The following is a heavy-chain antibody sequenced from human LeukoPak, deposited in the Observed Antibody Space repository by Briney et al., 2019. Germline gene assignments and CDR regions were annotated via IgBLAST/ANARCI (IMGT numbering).Heavy chain of an antibody. CDR1: GFTFSSYG. J-gene: IGHJ3*02. V-gene: IGHV3-33*08. D-gene: IGHD3-10*01. CDR3: ARDPGDYYGSGSADAFDI. CDR2: IWYDGSNK. Sequence: LPGRSLRLSCAASGFTFSSYGMRWVRQAPGKGLEWVAVIWYDGSNKYYADSVKGRFTISRDNSKNTLYLQMNSLRAEDTAVYYCARDPGDYYGSGSADAFDIWGQGTMVTVSS.